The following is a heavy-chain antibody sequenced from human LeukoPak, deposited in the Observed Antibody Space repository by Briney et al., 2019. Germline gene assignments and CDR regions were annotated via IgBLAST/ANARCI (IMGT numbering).Heavy chain of an antibody. Sequence: PGGSLRLSCAASGFTFDDYAMHWVRQAPGKGLEWVSGISWNSGSIGYADSVKGRFTISRDNAKNSLYLQMNSLRTEDTALYHCTKDISASGNHGMDVWGQGTTVTVFS. D-gene: IGHD3-10*01. CDR3: TKDISASGNHGMDV. J-gene: IGHJ6*02. CDR1: GFTFDDYA. V-gene: IGHV3-9*01. CDR2: ISWNSGSI.